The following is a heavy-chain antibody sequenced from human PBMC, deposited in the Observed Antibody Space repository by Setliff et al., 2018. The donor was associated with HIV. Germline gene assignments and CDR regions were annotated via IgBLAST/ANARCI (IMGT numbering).Heavy chain of an antibody. CDR2: IYFNLQT. V-gene: IGHV4-4*02. CDR1: GFTFSSFAM. J-gene: IGHJ5*02. D-gene: IGHD2-15*01. CDR3: TRDWWAHGLMGS. Sequence: GSLRLSCAASGFTFSSFAMSWVRQPPGKGLEWIGEIYFNLQTNYNPAFKSRVSMGLDNAKDQFSLRLTSVTAADTAIYYCTRDWWAHGLMGSWGQGMLGTVSS.